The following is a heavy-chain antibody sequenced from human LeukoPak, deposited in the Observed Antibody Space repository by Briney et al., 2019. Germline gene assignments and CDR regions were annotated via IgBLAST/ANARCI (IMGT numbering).Heavy chain of an antibody. D-gene: IGHD3-10*01. Sequence: SETLSLTCAVYSGSFSNYYWSWIRQPPGKGLEWIGEINQSGSTNYNPSLKSRVTISVDTSKNHFSLKLSSVTAADTAIYYCARDAKYYYGSRTFFFYEHWGQGTLLTVSS. CDR2: INQSGST. J-gene: IGHJ4*02. CDR3: ARDAKYYYGSRTFFFYEH. CDR1: SGSFSNYY. V-gene: IGHV4-34*01.